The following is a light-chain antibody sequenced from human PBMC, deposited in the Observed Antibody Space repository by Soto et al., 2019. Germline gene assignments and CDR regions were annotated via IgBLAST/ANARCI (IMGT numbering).Light chain of an antibody. J-gene: IGKJ4*01. CDR3: RQALQTPLT. Sequence: DIVMTQSPLSLPVTPGEPASISCRSSQSLLHSNGYNYLDWYLQKPGQSPQLLIYLGSNRASGVPAMFSGSGSGTDFTRKISRVEAGKVGVYYCRQALQTPLTFGGGTKLEIK. CDR2: LGS. V-gene: IGKV2-28*01. CDR1: QSLLHSNGYNY.